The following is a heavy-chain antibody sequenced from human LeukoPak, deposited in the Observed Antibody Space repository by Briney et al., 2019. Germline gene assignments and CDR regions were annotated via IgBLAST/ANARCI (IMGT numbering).Heavy chain of an antibody. Sequence: SETLSLTCTVSGGSMTSSYWSWIRRPPGKGLEWLGNIYFRASAKTSPSLKSRVTISVDTSKNQFSLKLSSVTAADTAVYYCARRGGDGYNYGYYFDYWGQGTLVTVSS. V-gene: IGHV4-59*08. CDR3: ARRGGDGYNYGYYFDY. J-gene: IGHJ4*02. CDR2: IYFRASA. D-gene: IGHD5-24*01. CDR1: GGSMTSSY.